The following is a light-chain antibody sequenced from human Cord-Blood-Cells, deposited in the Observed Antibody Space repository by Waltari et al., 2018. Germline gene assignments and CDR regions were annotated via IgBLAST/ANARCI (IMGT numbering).Light chain of an antibody. Sequence: QSALTQPASVSGSPGQSITISCTGTSSVVGGYNYVSWYQQHPGKAPKLMIYEVSNRPSGVSKRFSGSKAGNTASLTISGLQAEDEADYYCSSYTSSSTYVFGTGTKVTVL. J-gene: IGLJ1*01. V-gene: IGLV2-14*01. CDR3: SSYTSSSTYV. CDR1: SSVVGGYNY. CDR2: EVS.